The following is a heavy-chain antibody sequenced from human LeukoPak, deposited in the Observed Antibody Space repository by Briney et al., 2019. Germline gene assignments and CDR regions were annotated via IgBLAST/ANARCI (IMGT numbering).Heavy chain of an antibody. CDR3: ARDKNTAMAFDY. CDR1: GFTFSSYA. Sequence: PGGSLRLSCAASGFTFSSYAMHWVRQAPGKGLEWVAVISYDGSNKYYADPVKGRFTISRDNSKNTLYLQMNSLRAEDTAVYYCARDKNTAMAFDYWGQGTLVTVSS. D-gene: IGHD5-18*01. CDR2: ISYDGSNK. J-gene: IGHJ4*02. V-gene: IGHV3-30*04.